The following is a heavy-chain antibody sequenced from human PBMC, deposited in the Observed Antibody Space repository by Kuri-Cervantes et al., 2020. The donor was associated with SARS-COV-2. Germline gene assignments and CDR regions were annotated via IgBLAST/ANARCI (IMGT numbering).Heavy chain of an antibody. CDR3: AREGPTNWNYDY. Sequence: SVNVSCKASGGTFSSYAISGVRQAPGQGLEWMGRIIPILGTANYAQKFQGRTTITTDESTSTAYMELSSLRSEDTAVYYCAREGPTNWNYDYWGQGTLVTVSS. CDR1: GGTFSSYA. D-gene: IGHD1-7*01. CDR2: IIPILGTA. J-gene: IGHJ4*02. V-gene: IGHV1-69*11.